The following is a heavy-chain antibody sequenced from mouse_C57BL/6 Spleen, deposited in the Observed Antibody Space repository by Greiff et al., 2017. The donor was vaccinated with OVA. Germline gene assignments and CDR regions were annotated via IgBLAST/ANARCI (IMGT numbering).Heavy chain of an antibody. D-gene: IGHD1-1*01. J-gene: IGHJ4*01. V-gene: IGHV1-85*01. CDR3: AREITTGVAPYAVDY. Sequence: VQLQQSGPELVKPGASVKLSCKASGYTFTSYDINWVKQRPGQGLEWIGWIYPRDGSTKYNEKFKGKATLTVDTSSSTAYMELHSLTSEDSAVYFCAREITTGVAPYAVDYWGQGTSVTVSS. CDR1: GYTFTSYD. CDR2: IYPRDGST.